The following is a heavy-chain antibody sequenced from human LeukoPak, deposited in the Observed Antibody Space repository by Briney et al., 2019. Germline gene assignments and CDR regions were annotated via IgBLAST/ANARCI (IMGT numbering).Heavy chain of an antibody. CDR1: GGSFSGYY. D-gene: IGHD4-17*01. CDR2: INHSGST. CDR3: AASTTVRDY. J-gene: IGHJ4*02. Sequence: SETLSLTCAVYGGSFSGYYWSWIRQPPGKGLEWIGEINHSGSTNYNPSLKSRVTISVDTSKNQFSLKLSSVTAADTAVYYCAASTTVRDYWGQGTLVTVPS. V-gene: IGHV4-34*01.